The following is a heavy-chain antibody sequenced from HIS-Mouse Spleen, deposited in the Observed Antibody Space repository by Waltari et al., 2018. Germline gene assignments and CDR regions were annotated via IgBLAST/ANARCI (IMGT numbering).Heavy chain of an antibody. CDR1: GFSLSTSGMC. CDR3: ARMTAVTNSYFDY. J-gene: IGHJ4*02. Sequence: QVTLRESGPALVKPTQTLTLTCTFSGFSLSTSGMCVSWIRQPPGKALEWLARIDWDDEKYYSTSLQTRLTISKDTSKNQVVLTMTNMDPVDTATYYCARMTAVTNSYFDYWGQGTLVTVSS. V-gene: IGHV2-70*15. CDR2: IDWDDEK. D-gene: IGHD4-4*01.